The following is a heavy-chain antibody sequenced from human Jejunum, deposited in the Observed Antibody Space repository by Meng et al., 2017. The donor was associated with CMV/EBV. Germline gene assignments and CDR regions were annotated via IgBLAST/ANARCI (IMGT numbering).Heavy chain of an antibody. CDR1: GFSLSKYM. J-gene: IGHJ4*02. CDR2: ISISGYR. CDR3: ARVLKGGTYFDN. V-gene: IGHV3-21*01. Sequence: AASGFSLSKYMMNWVPQAPGKGLEWVSSISISGYRYYADSVKGRFTISRDDAESSLFLQMNSLGAEDTAVYYCARVLKGGTYFDNWGQGTQVTVSS. D-gene: IGHD1-26*01.